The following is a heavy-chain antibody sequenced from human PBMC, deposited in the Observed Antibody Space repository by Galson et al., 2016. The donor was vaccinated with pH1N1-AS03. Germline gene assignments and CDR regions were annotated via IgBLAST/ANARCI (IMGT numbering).Heavy chain of an antibody. CDR2: IRQDGSDK. Sequence: SLRLSCAASGFSFSASWMSWVRQAPGKGREWVANIRQDGSDKYYVDSVEGRFTISRDNAKNSLYLQMNSLRDEDRAVYYCARESPLNYYPDPWGRGTLVTVSS. CDR1: GFSFSASW. CDR3: ARESPLNYYPDP. J-gene: IGHJ2*01. V-gene: IGHV3-7*03. D-gene: IGHD1-26*01.